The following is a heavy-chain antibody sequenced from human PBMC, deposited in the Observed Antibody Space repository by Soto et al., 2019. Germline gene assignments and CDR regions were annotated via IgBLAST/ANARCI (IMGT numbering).Heavy chain of an antibody. CDR3: ARDFYYYGMDV. CDR2: IYHSGST. V-gene: IGHV4-30-2*01. CDR1: GGSISSGGYS. J-gene: IGHJ6*02. Sequence: QLQLQESGSGLVKPSQTLSLTCAVSGGSISSGGYSWSWIRQPPGKGLEWIGYIYHSGSTYYNPSLRSRVPISVDRAKNQCSLKLSSVTAADTAVYYCARDFYYYGMDVWGQGTTVTVSS.